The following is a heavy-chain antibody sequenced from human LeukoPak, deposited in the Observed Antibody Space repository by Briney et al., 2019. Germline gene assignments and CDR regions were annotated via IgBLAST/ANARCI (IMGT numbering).Heavy chain of an antibody. Sequence: ASVKVSCKASGYTFTSYGISWVRQAPGQGLEWMGWISAYNGNTNYAQKLQGRVTMTTDTSTSTAYMELRSLRSDDTAVYYCAREYNSSSGGQFHDDYWGQGTLVTVSS. V-gene: IGHV1-18*01. CDR3: AREYNSSSGGQFHDDY. CDR1: GYTFTSYG. CDR2: ISAYNGNT. D-gene: IGHD6-6*01. J-gene: IGHJ4*02.